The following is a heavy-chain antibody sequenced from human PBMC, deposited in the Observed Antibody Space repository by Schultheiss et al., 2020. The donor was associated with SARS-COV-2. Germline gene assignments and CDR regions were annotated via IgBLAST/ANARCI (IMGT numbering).Heavy chain of an antibody. Sequence: GGSLRLSCAASGFTFSSYAMSWVRQAPGKGLEWVSAISNSGGSTYYADSVKGRFTISRDNSKNTLYLQMNSLRAEDTAVYYCAKVPYSSGWYFAFDIWGQGTMVTVSS. D-gene: IGHD6-19*01. J-gene: IGHJ3*02. CDR2: ISNSGGST. V-gene: IGHV3-23*01. CDR3: AKVPYSSGWYFAFDI. CDR1: GFTFSSYA.